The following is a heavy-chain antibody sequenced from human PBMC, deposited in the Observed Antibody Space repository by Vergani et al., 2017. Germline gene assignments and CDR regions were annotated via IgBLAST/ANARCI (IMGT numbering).Heavy chain of an antibody. V-gene: IGHV4-31*01. CDR3: ARVVKSIAAAGGYNWFDP. J-gene: IGHJ5*02. D-gene: IGHD6-13*01. Sequence: QVQLQESGPGLVKPSQTLSLTCTVSGGSISSGGYYWSWIRQPPGKGLEWIGEINHSGSTNYNPSLKSLVTISVDTSKNQFSLKLGSVTAAATAVYYCARVVKSIAAAGGYNWFDPWGQGTLVTVSS. CDR2: INHSGST. CDR1: GGSISSGGYY.